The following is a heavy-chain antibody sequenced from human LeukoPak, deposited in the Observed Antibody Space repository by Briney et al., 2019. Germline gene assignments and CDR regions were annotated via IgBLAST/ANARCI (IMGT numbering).Heavy chain of an antibody. CDR2: INPSGGST. D-gene: IGHD2-15*01. J-gene: IGHJ4*02. Sequence: ASVKVSCKASGYTFTSYGISWVRQAPGQGLEWMGIINPSGGSTSYAQKFQGRVTMTRDMSTSTVYMELSSLRSEDTAVYYCARGSGGSCYHYWGQGTLVTVSS. CDR3: ARGSGGSCYHY. CDR1: GYTFTSYG. V-gene: IGHV1-46*01.